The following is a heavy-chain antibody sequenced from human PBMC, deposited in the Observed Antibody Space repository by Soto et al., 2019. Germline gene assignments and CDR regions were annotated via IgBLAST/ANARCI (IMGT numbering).Heavy chain of an antibody. Sequence: SQTLSLPCAVYGGSFSGYYWSWIRQPPGKGLEWIGEINHSGSTNYNPSLKSRVTISVDTSKNQFSLKLSSVTAADTAVYYCARDVTMTTAKGFDYWGQGTLVTVSS. V-gene: IGHV4-34*01. CDR2: INHSGST. J-gene: IGHJ4*02. CDR1: GGSFSGYY. D-gene: IGHD3-22*01. CDR3: ARDVTMTTAKGFDY.